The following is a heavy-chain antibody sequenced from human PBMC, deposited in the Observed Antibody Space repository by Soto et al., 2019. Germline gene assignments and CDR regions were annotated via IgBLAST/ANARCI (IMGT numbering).Heavy chain of an antibody. J-gene: IGHJ5*02. Sequence: QVQLVQSGAEVKKPGASVKVSCKASGYNFSTYDINWVRQATGQGLEWMGWMNPNNGNTGYAQKFQGRATMTRNTAMSTAYMELSSLRSDDTAVYYCARVPRGFWSDNWFDPWGQGTLITVSS. D-gene: IGHD3-3*01. CDR2: MNPNNGNT. CDR1: GYNFSTYD. CDR3: ARVPRGFWSDNWFDP. V-gene: IGHV1-8*01.